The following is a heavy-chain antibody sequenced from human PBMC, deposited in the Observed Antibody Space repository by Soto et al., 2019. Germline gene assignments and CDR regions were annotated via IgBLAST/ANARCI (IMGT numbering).Heavy chain of an antibody. CDR3: ATRPLLYSSSWELFDY. CDR1: GFTFSSYA. V-gene: IGHV3-23*01. CDR2: ISGSGGST. Sequence: GGSLRLSCAASGFTFSSYAMSWVRQAPGKGLEWVSAISGSGGSTYYADSVKGRFTISRDNSKNTLYLQMNSLRAEDTAVYYCATRPLLYSSSWELFDYWGQGTLVTVSS. J-gene: IGHJ4*02. D-gene: IGHD6-13*01.